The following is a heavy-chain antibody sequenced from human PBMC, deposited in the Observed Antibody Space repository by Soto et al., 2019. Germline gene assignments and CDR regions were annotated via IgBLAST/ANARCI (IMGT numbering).Heavy chain of an antibody. CDR3: AHTQLTTGANAFDV. J-gene: IGHJ3*01. Sequence: QITLKESGPTLVKPTQVLTLTCSFSGFSLSTLRASVGWVRQPPGKALEWLALIYWDDDRQYSPSLKTRLTITKDTSKNQVVLTLTNMDPVDTGTYFCAHTQLTTGANAFDVWVQGTIVTVSS. D-gene: IGHD1-1*01. V-gene: IGHV2-5*02. CDR2: IYWDDDR. CDR1: GFSLSTLRAS.